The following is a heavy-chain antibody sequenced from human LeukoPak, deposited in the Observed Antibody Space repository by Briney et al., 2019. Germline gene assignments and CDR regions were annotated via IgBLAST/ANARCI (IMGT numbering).Heavy chain of an antibody. V-gene: IGHV4-34*01. CDR1: GGSFSGYY. Sequence: PSETLSLTCAVYGGSFSGYYRSWIRQPPGKGLEWIGEINHSGSTNYNPSLKSRVTISVDTSKNQFSLKLSSVTAADTAVYYCARGNQLWSAIYFDYWGQGTLVTVSS. D-gene: IGHD5-18*01. CDR2: INHSGST. J-gene: IGHJ4*02. CDR3: ARGNQLWSAIYFDY.